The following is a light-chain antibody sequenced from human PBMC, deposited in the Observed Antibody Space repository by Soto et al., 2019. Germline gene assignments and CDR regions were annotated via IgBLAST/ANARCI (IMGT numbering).Light chain of an antibody. CDR3: QQLNSFPFI. CDR2: AAS. J-gene: IGKJ5*01. V-gene: IGKV1-9*01. Sequence: DIQLTQSPSFLSASVGDRVTITCRASQAFDTYLAWYQQKPGKAPKLLIYAASLLQSGVPSRFSGSGSGTEFTLTINSLQPEDFASYSCQQLNSFPFIFDQRTRLEIK. CDR1: QAFDTY.